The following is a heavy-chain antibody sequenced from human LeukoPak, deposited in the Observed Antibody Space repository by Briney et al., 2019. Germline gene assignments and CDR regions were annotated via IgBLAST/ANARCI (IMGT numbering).Heavy chain of an antibody. D-gene: IGHD1-14*01. CDR3: ARHPNQYYFDY. J-gene: IGHJ4*02. Sequence: PSETLSLTCTVSGGSISNSSYYWGWIRQPPGKGLEWIGSIYYSGSTYYNPSLKSRVTISVDTSKNQFSLKLSSVTAADTAVYYCARHPNQYYFDYWGQGTLVTVSS. CDR2: IYYSGST. CDR1: GGSISNSSYY. V-gene: IGHV4-39*01.